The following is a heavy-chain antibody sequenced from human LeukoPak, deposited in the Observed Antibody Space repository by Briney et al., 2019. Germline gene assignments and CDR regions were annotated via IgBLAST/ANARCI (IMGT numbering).Heavy chain of an antibody. V-gene: IGHV4-59*02. CDR3: VRDNRAGDY. Sequence: SETLSLTCSVSGDSVSISHWSWIRQPPGKRLEWLVYISYSGGTHYNPSPKGLVTISVDTSQNQFSLKRSSVTPPHTALSYFVRDNRAGDYWGQGTLVTVSS. J-gene: IGHJ4*02. CDR1: GDSVSISH. CDR2: ISYSGGT. D-gene: IGHD1-14*01.